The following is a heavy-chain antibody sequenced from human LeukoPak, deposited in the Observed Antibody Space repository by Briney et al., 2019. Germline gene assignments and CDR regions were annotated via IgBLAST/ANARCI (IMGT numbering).Heavy chain of an antibody. V-gene: IGHV1-18*04. CDR3: ARSEVVVVPAAHYYYYGMDV. J-gene: IGHJ6*04. D-gene: IGHD2-2*01. Sequence: GASVKVSCKASGYTFTSYGISWVRQAPGQGLEWMGWISAYNGNTNYAQKLQGRVTVTTDTSTSTAYMELRSLRSDDTAVYYCARSEVVVVPAAHYYYYGMDVWGKGTTVTVSS. CDR2: ISAYNGNT. CDR1: GYTFTSYG.